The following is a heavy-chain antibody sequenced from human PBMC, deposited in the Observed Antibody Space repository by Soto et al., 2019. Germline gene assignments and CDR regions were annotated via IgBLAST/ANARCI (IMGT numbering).Heavy chain of an antibody. CDR1: GYTFTNYW. V-gene: IGHV5-51*01. J-gene: IGHJ6*02. CDR3: AASIFYYGMDV. Sequence: ESLKISCKGSGYTFTNYWIGWVRQMPGKGPEWMGIIYPGDSDTKYNPSFQGQVTISADKSITTTYLQWSSLKASDTAIYYCAASIFYYGMDVWGQGTTVTVSS. CDR2: IYPGDSDT.